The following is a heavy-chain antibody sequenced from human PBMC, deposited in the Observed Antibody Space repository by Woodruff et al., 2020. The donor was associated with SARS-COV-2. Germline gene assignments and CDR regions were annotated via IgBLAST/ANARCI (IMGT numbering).Heavy chain of an antibody. CDR3: ARLPANWGWNAFDI. CDR2: ICDSGST. D-gene: IGHD7-27*01. V-gene: IGHV4-39*01. Sequence: ICDSGSTYYNPSLKSRVTISVDTSKNQFSLKMSSVTAADTAVYYCARLPANWGWNAFDIWGQGTMVTVSS. J-gene: IGHJ3*02.